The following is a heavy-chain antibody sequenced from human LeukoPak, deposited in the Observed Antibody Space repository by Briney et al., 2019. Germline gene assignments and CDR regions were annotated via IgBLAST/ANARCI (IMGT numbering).Heavy chain of an antibody. Sequence: SETLSLTCTVSGGSISSYYWSWIRQPPGKGLEWIGYIYYSGSTYYNPSLKSRVTISVDTSKNQFSLKLSSVTAANTAVYYCASGLDYYDSSGFNYWGQGTLVTISS. J-gene: IGHJ4*02. CDR1: GGSISSYY. CDR3: ASGLDYYDSSGFNY. V-gene: IGHV4-59*08. CDR2: IYYSGST. D-gene: IGHD3-22*01.